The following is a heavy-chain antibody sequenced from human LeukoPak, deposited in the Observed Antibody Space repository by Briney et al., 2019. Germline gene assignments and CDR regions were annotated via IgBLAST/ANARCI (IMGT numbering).Heavy chain of an antibody. V-gene: IGHV1-69*04. CDR1: GGTFSSYA. D-gene: IGHD1-26*01. J-gene: IGHJ4*02. CDR3: ATLSGSYYFYYFDY. Sequence: GASVKVSCKATGGTFSSYAISWVRQAPGQGLEWMGRIIPILGIANYAQKFQGRVTMTEDTSTDTAYMELSSLRSEDTAVYYCATLSGSYYFYYFDYWGQGTLVTVSS. CDR2: IIPILGIA.